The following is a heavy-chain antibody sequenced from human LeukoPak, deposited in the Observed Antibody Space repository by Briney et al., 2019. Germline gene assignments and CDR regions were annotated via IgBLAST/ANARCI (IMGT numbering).Heavy chain of an antibody. Sequence: GGSLRLSCAASGFTFSSYAMNWVRQAPGKGLEWVSYISSSGSTIYYADSVKGRFTISRDNAKNTLYLQMNSLRAEDTAVYYCAELGITMIGGVWGKGTTVTISS. V-gene: IGHV3-48*03. D-gene: IGHD3-10*02. CDR3: AELGITMIGGV. CDR2: ISSSGSTI. J-gene: IGHJ6*04. CDR1: GFTFSSYA.